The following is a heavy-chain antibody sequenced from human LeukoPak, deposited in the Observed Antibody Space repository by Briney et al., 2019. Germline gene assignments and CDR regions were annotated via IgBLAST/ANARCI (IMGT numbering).Heavy chain of an antibody. J-gene: IGHJ4*02. D-gene: IGHD6-19*01. CDR2: ISWHSGSI. V-gene: IGHV3-9*01. CDR1: GFTFDDYA. CDR3: AKDDSSGGQGYFDY. Sequence: GGSLRLSCAASGFTFDDYAMHWVRQAPGKGLEWVAGISWHSGSIGYADSVKGRFSISRDNAKNSLYLQVNSLRAEDTALYYCAKDDSSGGQGYFDYWGQGPLVTVSS.